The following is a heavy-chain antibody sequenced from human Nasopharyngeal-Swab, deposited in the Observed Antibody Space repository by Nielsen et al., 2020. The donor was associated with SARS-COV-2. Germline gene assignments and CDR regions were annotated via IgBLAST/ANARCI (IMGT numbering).Heavy chain of an antibody. CDR2: ISGSGGTT. D-gene: IGHD2-15*01. V-gene: IGHV3-23*01. Sequence: GGSLRLSCAASRFTFSDCVMSWVRQAPGQGLEWVSGISGSGGTTYYADSVKGRFTISRDNSKNTLYLQMNSLRAEDTAVYYCAKETGSYYYWGQGTLVTVSS. J-gene: IGHJ4*02. CDR1: RFTFSDCV. CDR3: AKETGSYYY.